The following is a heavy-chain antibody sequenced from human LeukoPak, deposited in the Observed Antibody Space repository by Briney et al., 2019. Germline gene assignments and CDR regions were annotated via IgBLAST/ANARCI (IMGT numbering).Heavy chain of an antibody. CDR3: ARHEEEDGYNAKTFDY. CDR2: IYYSGTI. J-gene: IGHJ4*02. CDR1: GGSIGSSNYF. V-gene: IGHV4-39*01. D-gene: IGHD5-24*01. Sequence: SETLSLTCTVSGGSIGSSNYFWGWIRQTSGMGLEWIGSIYYSGTIYYNPSLKSRVTISVDTSKNQFSLRLRSVTAADTAVYYCARHEEEDGYNAKTFDYWGQGTLVTVSS.